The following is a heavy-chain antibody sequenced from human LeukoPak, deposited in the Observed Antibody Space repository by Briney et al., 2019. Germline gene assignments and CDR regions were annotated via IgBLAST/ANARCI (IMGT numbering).Heavy chain of an antibody. J-gene: IGHJ5*02. CDR2: IYYSGST. CDR1: GGSIRSGDFY. Sequence: SETLSLTCTVSGGSIRSGDFYWSWIRQPPGKGLEWIGYIYYSGSTNYNPSLKSRVTISIDTSKNQFSLKLSSVTAADTAVYYCARVGSYGPTLKKYNWFDPWGQGTLVTVSS. D-gene: IGHD3-10*01. CDR3: ARVGSYGPTLKKYNWFDP. V-gene: IGHV4-30-4*01.